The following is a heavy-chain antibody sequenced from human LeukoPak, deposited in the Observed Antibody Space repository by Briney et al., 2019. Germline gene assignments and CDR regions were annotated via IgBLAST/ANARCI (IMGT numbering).Heavy chain of an antibody. CDR1: GYTFTSYY. CDR2: INPSGGST. D-gene: IGHD2-15*01. Sequence: GASVKVSCKASGYTFTSYYMHWVRQAPGQGLEWMGIINPSGGSTSYAQKFQGRVTMTRDTSTSTVYMELSSLRSEDTAVYYCAIGYCSGGSCYGAAHYYMDVWGKGTTVTVSS. J-gene: IGHJ6*03. CDR3: AIGYCSGGSCYGAAHYYMDV. V-gene: IGHV1-46*01.